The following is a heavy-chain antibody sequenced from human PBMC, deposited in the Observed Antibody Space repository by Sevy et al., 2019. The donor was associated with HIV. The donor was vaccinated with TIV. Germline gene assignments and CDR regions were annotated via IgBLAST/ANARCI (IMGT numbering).Heavy chain of an antibody. CDR3: GAPPLFHDFGSDWFDP. CDR2: MYYTGST. CDR1: GGSISRSSYY. V-gene: IGHV4-39*01. D-gene: IGHD3-3*01. Sequence: SETLSLTCTVSGGSISRSSYYWGWIRQTPGKGLEWIGSMYYTGSTYYNPYLKSRVTISVEASKYQFSLKLSSVTDADTAVYYCGAPPLFHDFGSDWFDPWGQGILVTVSS. J-gene: IGHJ5*02.